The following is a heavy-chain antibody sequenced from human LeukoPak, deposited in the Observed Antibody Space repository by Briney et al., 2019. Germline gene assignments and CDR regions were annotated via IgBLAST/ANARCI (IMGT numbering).Heavy chain of an antibody. V-gene: IGHV1-18*01. CDR2: ISTYNGDT. J-gene: IGHJ4*02. CDR3: ARDPSNTSGWYIYFDF. Sequence: ASVKVSCKTSGYSFTHYAISWVRQAPGPGLEWMGWISTYNGDTKYAQKLQGRFTMTSDTSTSTVYMELKSLTSDDTAVYYCARDPSNTSGWYIYFDFWGQGALVTVSS. CDR1: GYSFTHYA. D-gene: IGHD6-19*01.